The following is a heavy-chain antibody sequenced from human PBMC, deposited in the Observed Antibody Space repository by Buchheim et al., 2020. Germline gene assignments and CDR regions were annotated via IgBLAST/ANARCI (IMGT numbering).Heavy chain of an antibody. D-gene: IGHD6-19*01. CDR3: AKLTRQWLVQG. Sequence: EVQLLESGGDLVQPGGSLRLSCAASGFTFSTYAMNWVRQAPGKGLEWVSTIVGSGGITYYADSVKGRFTISRDNPYTTLYLQMNSLRAEDTAVYYCAKLTRQWLVQGWGQGTL. CDR1: GFTFSTYA. V-gene: IGHV3-23*01. CDR2: IVGSGGIT. J-gene: IGHJ4*02.